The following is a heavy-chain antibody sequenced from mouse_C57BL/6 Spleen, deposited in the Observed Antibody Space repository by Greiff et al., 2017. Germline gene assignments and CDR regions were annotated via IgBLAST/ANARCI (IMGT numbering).Heavy chain of an antibody. Sequence: VKLQESGAELVKPGASVKISCKASGYAFSSYWMNWMKQRPGKGLEWIGQIYPGDGDTNYNGKFKGKATLTADKSSSTAYMQLSSLTSEDSAVYFCASHDGSYAMDYWGQGTSVTVSS. D-gene: IGHD2-3*01. J-gene: IGHJ4*01. CDR2: IYPGDGDT. CDR3: ASHDGSYAMDY. V-gene: IGHV1-80*01. CDR1: GYAFSSYW.